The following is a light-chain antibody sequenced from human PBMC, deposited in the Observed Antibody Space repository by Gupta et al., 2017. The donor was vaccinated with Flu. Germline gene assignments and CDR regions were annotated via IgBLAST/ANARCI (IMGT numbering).Light chain of an antibody. CDR1: QSLSSSY. J-gene: IGKJ4*01. CDR3: HQYGTSPLT. Sequence: DIVLNPSPDTLSLSPGERATLSCRASQSLSSSYLAWYQQKGGQAPRLLIYGASSRATGSPDRFSGSGSGTDFTLTISRLEPEDFAVYYCHQYGTSPLTFGGGTKVEIK. CDR2: GAS. V-gene: IGKV3-20*01.